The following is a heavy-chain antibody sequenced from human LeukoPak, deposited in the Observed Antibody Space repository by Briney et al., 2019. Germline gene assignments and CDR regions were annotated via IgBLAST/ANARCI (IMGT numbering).Heavy chain of an antibody. CDR2: IRSKANSYAT. J-gene: IGHJ6*02. CDR1: GFTFSGSA. V-gene: IGHV3-73*01. CDR3: TRRYYYYYGMDV. Sequence: QTGGSLRLSCAASGFTFSGSAMHWVRQASGKGLEWVGRIRSKANSYATAYAASVKGRFTISRDDSKNTAYLQMNSLKTEDTAVCYCTRRYYYYYGMDVWGQGTTVTVSS.